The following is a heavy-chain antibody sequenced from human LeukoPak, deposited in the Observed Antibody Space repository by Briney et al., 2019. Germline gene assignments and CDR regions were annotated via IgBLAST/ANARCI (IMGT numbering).Heavy chain of an antibody. Sequence: GESLKISCKGSGYSFTSYWVAWVRQMPGKGLEWMGIIYPRDSDTRYSPSFQGQVTISADKSISTAYLHWSSLKVSDTAMYYCARASRDGYNQNFDYWGQGTLVTVSS. J-gene: IGHJ4*02. CDR2: IYPRDSDT. D-gene: IGHD5-24*01. CDR1: GYSFTSYW. CDR3: ARASRDGYNQNFDY. V-gene: IGHV5-51*01.